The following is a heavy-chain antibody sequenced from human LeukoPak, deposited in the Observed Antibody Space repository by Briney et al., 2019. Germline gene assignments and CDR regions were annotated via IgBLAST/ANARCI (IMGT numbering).Heavy chain of an antibody. Sequence: SETLSLTCAVYGGSFSGYYWSWIRQPPGKGLEWIGEINHSGSTNYNPSLKSRVTISVDTSKNQFSLKLSSVTAADTAVYYCARGPRFLFYGSGSYYYYYGMDVWGQGTTVTVSS. J-gene: IGHJ6*02. CDR2: INHSGST. D-gene: IGHD3-10*01. V-gene: IGHV4-34*01. CDR1: GGSFSGYY. CDR3: ARGPRFLFYGSGSYYYYYGMDV.